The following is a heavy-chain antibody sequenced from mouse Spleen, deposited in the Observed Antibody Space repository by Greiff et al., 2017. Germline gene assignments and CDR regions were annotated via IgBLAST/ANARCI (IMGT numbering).Heavy chain of an antibody. D-gene: IGHD4-1*01. J-gene: IGHJ2*01. Sequence: QVQLQQPGAELVKPGASVKLSRKASGYTFTSYWMHWVKQRPGQGLEWIGMIHPNSGSTNYNEKFKSKATLTVDKSSSTAYMQLSSLTSEDSAVYYCARCLTGYYFDYWGQGTTLTVSS. CDR2: IHPNSGST. CDR1: GYTFTSYW. V-gene: IGHV1-64*01. CDR3: ARCLTGYYFDY.